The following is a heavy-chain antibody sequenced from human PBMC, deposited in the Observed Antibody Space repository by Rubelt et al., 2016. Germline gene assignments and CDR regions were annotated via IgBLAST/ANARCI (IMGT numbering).Heavy chain of an antibody. V-gene: IGHV4-39*07. Sequence: QLQLQESGPGLVKPSETLVLTCTVSGGSISSSSYYWGWITPHPGKGVSWIGRIYYSGGTNYNPFLKSRVTISVGASKTWCARKLGSQTAADEAVEEGARRRSERTGTPDDQGGHGTLVAVSS. J-gene: IGHJ4*01. CDR3: ARRRSERTGTPDDQ. CDR1: GGSISSSSYY. D-gene: IGHD1-7*01. CDR2: IYYSGGT.